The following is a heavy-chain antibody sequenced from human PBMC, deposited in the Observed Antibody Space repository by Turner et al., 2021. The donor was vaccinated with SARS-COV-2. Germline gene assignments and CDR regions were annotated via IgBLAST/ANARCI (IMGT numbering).Heavy chain of an antibody. J-gene: IGHJ5*02. D-gene: IGHD3-10*02. CDR2: IYYSWST. V-gene: IGHV4-39*01. Sequence: QLQLQESGPGLVKPSETLSLTCTVSGGSISSSSYYWGWIRQPPGKGVEWIGSIYYSWSTYYNPSLKSRVTISVDTSKNQFSLKLSSVTAADTAVYYCASETRYYSGRGWFDPWGQGTLVTVSS. CDR1: GGSISSSSYY. CDR3: ASETRYYSGRGWFDP.